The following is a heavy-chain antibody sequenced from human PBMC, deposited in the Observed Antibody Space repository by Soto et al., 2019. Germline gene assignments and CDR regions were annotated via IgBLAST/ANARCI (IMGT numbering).Heavy chain of an antibody. Sequence: QVQLVESGGGVVQPGRSLRLSCAASGFTFSSYAMHWVRQAPGKGLEWVAVISYDGSNKYYADSVKGRFTISRDNSKNTLYLQMSSLRAEETAVYYCARDTLWSTAMVLWYFALWGRGTLVTVSS. J-gene: IGHJ2*01. CDR1: GFTFSSYA. CDR2: ISYDGSNK. CDR3: ARDTLWSTAMVLWYFAL. D-gene: IGHD5-18*01. V-gene: IGHV3-30-3*01.